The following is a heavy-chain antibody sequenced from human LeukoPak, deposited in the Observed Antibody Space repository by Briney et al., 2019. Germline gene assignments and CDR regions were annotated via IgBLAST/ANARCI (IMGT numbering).Heavy chain of an antibody. Sequence: GGSLRLSCAASGFIVSSNYMSWVRQAPGKGLEWVSVICSGGRTYYADSVKGRFTISRDNSRNTLYLQMNSLGAEDTAVYYCARGLGSELDGAFDIWGQGTMVTVSS. CDR3: ARGLGSELDGAFDI. V-gene: IGHV3-53*01. CDR2: ICSGGRT. D-gene: IGHD3-16*01. CDR1: GFIVSSNY. J-gene: IGHJ3*02.